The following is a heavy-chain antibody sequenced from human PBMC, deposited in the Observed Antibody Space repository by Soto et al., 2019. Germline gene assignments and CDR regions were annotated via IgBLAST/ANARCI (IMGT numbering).Heavy chain of an antibody. J-gene: IGHJ5*02. V-gene: IGHV1-18*01. CDR3: ARGVGGFPNIVATISWFDP. Sequence: QVQLVQSGAEVKKPGASVKVSCKASGYTFTSYGISWVRQAPGQGLEWMGWISAYNGNTNSAQKLQGRVTMTTDTSTSTAYMGLRSLRSDDTAVYYCARGVGGFPNIVATISWFDPWGQGTLVTVSS. CDR1: GYTFTSYG. D-gene: IGHD5-12*01. CDR2: ISAYNGNT.